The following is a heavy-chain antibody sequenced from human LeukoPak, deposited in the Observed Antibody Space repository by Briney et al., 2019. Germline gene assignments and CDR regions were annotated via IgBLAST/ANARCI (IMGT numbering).Heavy chain of an antibody. Sequence: PGGSLRLSCAASGFTFSSYWMHWVRQAPGKGLVWVSRINSDGSSTSYADSVKGRFTISRDNAKNTLYLQMDSLRAEDTAVYYCARDSGVYSKIDYWGQGTLVTVSS. D-gene: IGHD6-13*01. CDR2: INSDGSST. CDR1: GFTFSSYW. CDR3: ARDSGVYSKIDY. V-gene: IGHV3-74*01. J-gene: IGHJ4*02.